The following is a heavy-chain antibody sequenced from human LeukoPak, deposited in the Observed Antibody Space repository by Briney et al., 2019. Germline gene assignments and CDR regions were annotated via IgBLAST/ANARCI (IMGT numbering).Heavy chain of an antibody. CDR2: ISAYNGNT. J-gene: IGHJ4*02. CDR1: GYTFTSYG. D-gene: IGHD6-19*01. Sequence: ASVKVSCKASGYTFTSYGISWVRQAPGQGLEWMGWISAYNGNTNYAQKLQGRVTMTTDTSTSTAYMEPRSLRSDDTAVYYCARVEIQVAGTYVFDYWGQGNLVTVSS. V-gene: IGHV1-18*01. CDR3: ARVEIQVAGTYVFDY.